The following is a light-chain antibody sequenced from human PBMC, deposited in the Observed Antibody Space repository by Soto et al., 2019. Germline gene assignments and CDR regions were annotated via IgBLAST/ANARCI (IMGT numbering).Light chain of an antibody. CDR3: SSYAGSNNYV. Sequence: QSVLTQPPSASGSPGQSVTISCTGTSSDVGGYDFVSWYQQHPGKVPELILYEVTKRPSGVPDRFSGSKSGNTASLTVSGLQVEDEAHYYCSSYAGSNNYVFGTGTKVTVL. J-gene: IGLJ1*01. V-gene: IGLV2-8*01. CDR1: SSDVGGYDF. CDR2: EVT.